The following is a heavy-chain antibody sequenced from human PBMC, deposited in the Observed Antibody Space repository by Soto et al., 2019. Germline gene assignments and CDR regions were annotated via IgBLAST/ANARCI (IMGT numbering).Heavy chain of an antibody. D-gene: IGHD6-6*01. V-gene: IGHV3-33*01. J-gene: IGHJ6*02. Sequence: PGGSLRLSCAASGFTFSSYGMHWVRQAPGKGLEWVAVIWYDGSNKYCADSVKGRFTISRDNSKNTLYLQMNSLRAEDTAVYYCARPEYSSSSYGMDVWGQGTTVTVSS. CDR3: ARPEYSSSSYGMDV. CDR1: GFTFSSYG. CDR2: IWYDGSNK.